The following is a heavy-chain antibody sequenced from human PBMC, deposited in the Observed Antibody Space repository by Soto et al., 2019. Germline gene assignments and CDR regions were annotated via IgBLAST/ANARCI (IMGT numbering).Heavy chain of an antibody. D-gene: IGHD1-20*01. J-gene: IGHJ3*02. CDR3: ASSTYNWNDDDAFDI. CDR1: GGTFSSST. V-gene: IGHV1-69*02. Sequence: GASVQVSCTASGGTFSSSTISWVRQAPGQGLEWMGRIIPILGIANYAQKFQGRVTITADKSTSTAYMEVSSLRSEDTAVYYCASSTYNWNDDDAFDIWGQGTMVTVSS. CDR2: IIPILGIA.